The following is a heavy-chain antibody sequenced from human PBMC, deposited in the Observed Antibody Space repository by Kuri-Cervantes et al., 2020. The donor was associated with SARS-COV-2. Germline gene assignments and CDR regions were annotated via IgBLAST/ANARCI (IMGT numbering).Heavy chain of an antibody. D-gene: IGHD1-26*01. CDR3: AKQSPAQWELLNPYYYYYMDV. CDR2: IGTAGDT. J-gene: IGHJ6*03. V-gene: IGHV3-13*03. CDR1: GFTFSSYD. Sequence: ETLSLTCAACGFTFSSYDMHWVRQATGKGLEWVPAIGTAGDTYYPGSVKGQFTISRENAKNSLYLQMNSLRAGDTAVYYCAKQSPAQWELLNPYYYYYMDVWGKGTTVTVSS.